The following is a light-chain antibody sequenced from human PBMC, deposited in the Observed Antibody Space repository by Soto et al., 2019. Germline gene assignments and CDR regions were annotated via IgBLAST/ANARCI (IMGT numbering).Light chain of an antibody. CDR1: QSISSW. CDR2: KAS. J-gene: IGKJ1*01. Sequence: DIQMTQSPSTLSASVGDRVTITCRASQSISSWLAWYQQKPGKAPKLLIYKASSLESGVPSRFSGSGSGTEFTLTISSLQPDDFATYYCQQCNSYSFGQGTKVDIK. V-gene: IGKV1-5*03. CDR3: QQCNSYS.